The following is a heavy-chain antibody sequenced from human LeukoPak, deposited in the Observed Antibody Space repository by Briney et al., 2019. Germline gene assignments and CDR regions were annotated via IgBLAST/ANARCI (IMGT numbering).Heavy chain of an antibody. D-gene: IGHD3-10*01. Sequence: GGSLRLSCAASGFTFSSYSMNWVRQAPGEGLEWVSSISSSSSYIYYADSVKGRFTISRDNAKNSLYLQMNSLRAEDTAVYYCARDGPNYYGSGSYRYFDYWGQGTLVTVSS. V-gene: IGHV3-21*01. CDR3: ARDGPNYYGSGSYRYFDY. J-gene: IGHJ4*02. CDR2: ISSSSSYI. CDR1: GFTFSSYS.